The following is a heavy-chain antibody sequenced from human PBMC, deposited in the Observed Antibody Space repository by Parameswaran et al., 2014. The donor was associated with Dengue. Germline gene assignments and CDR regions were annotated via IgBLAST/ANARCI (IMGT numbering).Heavy chain of an antibody. D-gene: IGHD6-6*01. J-gene: IGHJ4*02. CDR3: AGDFRTFIAAPTANYFDY. CDR2: IWYDGSNK. Sequence: APGKGLEWVAVIWYDGSNKYYADSVKGRFTISRDNSKNTLYLQMNSLRAEDTAVYYCAGDFRTFIAAPTANYFDYWGQGTLVTVSS. V-gene: IGHV3-33*01.